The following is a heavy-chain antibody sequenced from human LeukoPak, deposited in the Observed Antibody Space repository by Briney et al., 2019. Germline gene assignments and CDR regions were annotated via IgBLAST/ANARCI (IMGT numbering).Heavy chain of an antibody. CDR1: GFTFSSYW. Sequence: GGSLRLSCAASGFTFSSYWMHWVRQAPGKGLVWVSRIYSGVSTTMYADSVKGRFTISRDNAKNTLYLQMNGLRAEDTAVYYCVRGRIDYGAFDIWGQGTMVTVSS. CDR3: VRGRIDYGAFDI. CDR2: IYSGVSTT. D-gene: IGHD4-17*01. J-gene: IGHJ3*02. V-gene: IGHV3-74*03.